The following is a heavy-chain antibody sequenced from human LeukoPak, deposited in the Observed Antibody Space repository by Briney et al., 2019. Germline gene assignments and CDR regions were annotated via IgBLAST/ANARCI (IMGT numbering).Heavy chain of an antibody. CDR1: GFTFSSYS. CDR3: ARERAGPDY. J-gene: IGHJ4*02. V-gene: IGHV3-21*01. Sequence: GGSLRLSCAASGFTFSSYSMNWVRQAPGEGLEWVSSISSSSSYIYYADSVKGRFTISRDNAKNSLYLQMNSLRAEDTAVYYCARERAGPDYWGQGTLVTVSS. CDR2: ISSSSSYI.